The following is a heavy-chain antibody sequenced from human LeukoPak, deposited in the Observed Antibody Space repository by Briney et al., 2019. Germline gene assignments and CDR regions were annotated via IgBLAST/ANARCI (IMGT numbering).Heavy chain of an antibody. V-gene: IGHV3-13*01. CDR3: AKDDAWLRFGE. D-gene: IGHD3-10*01. J-gene: IGHJ4*02. CDR1: GFTFSSYD. Sequence: GGSLRLSCAASGFTFSSYDMHWVRQATGKGLEWVSAIGTAGDTYYADSVKGRFTISRDNSKNTLYLEVISLTAEDTAVYYCAKDDAWLRFGEWSQGTLVTVSS. CDR2: IGTAGDT.